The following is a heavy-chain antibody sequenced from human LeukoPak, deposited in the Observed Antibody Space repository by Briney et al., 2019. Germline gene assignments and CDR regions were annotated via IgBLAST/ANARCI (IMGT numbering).Heavy chain of an antibody. CDR1: GFTFSDHY. CDR3: ARDRHGYFDY. CDR2: ISHNGETK. Sequence: GGSLRLSCAASGFTFSDHYMIWLRQAPGKGLEAISYISHNGETKYYADSVKSRLSISRDNAKSSLYLQMNSLRVEDTAVYYCARDRHGYFDYWGQGTLVTVSS. J-gene: IGHJ4*02. V-gene: IGHV3-11*01. D-gene: IGHD6-13*01.